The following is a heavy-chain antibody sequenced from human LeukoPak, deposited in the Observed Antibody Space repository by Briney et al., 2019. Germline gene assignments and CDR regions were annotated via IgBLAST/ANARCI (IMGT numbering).Heavy chain of an antibody. V-gene: IGHV3-23*01. CDR3: AKPPIDGSGRDAFDI. CDR2: ISGSGGST. D-gene: IGHD3-10*01. Sequence: GGSLRLSCAASGYTFSSYGMSWVREAPGKGLEWVSAISGSGGSTYYADSVKGRFTISRDNSKNTLYLQMNSLRAEDTAVYYCAKPPIDGSGRDAFDIWGQGTMVTVSS. CDR1: GYTFSSYG. J-gene: IGHJ3*02.